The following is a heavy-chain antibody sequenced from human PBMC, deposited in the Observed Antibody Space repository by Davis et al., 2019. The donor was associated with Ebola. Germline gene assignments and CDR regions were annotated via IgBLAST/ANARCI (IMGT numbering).Heavy chain of an antibody. CDR1: WFSFSDYA. V-gene: IGHV3-23*01. D-gene: IGHD2-15*01. Sequence: GESLKISCAASWFSFSDYAMTWVRQSQGKGLEWVSGLSGSGSTTYYADSVKGRFTISRDNSKNTVRLHMSSLRADDTAVYYCAKSCSGGRCYQYYLDSWGQGTLVTVSS. CDR2: LSGSGSTT. J-gene: IGHJ4*02. CDR3: AKSCSGGRCYQYYLDS.